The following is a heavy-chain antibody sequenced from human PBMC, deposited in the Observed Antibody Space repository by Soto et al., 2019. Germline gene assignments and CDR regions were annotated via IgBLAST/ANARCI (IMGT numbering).Heavy chain of an antibody. V-gene: IGHV4-34*01. CDR1: GGSFSGYY. CDR2: INHSGST. CDR3: AIGPWLVRGAKWFDP. J-gene: IGHJ5*02. D-gene: IGHD6-19*01. Sequence: QVQLQQWGAGLLKPSETLSLTCAVYGGSFSGYYWSWIRQPPGKGLEWIGEINHSGSTNYNPSLKSRVSISVDTSKNQFSLKLSSVTAADTDVYYCAIGPWLVRGAKWFDPWGQGTLVTVSS.